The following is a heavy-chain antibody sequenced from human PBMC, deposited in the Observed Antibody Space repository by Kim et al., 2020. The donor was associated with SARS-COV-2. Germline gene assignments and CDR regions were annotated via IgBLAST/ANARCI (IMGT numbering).Heavy chain of an antibody. Sequence: GGSLRLSCTASGFTFGDSAMSWVRQAPGKGLEWVGLIRSKAYGGNTEYAASVKGRFTISRDDSKSIAYLQMNSLKTEDTAVYYCTRADYWGQGTLVTVSS. V-gene: IGHV3-49*04. CDR1: GFTFGDSA. J-gene: IGHJ4*02. CDR3: TRADY. CDR2: IRSKAYGGNT.